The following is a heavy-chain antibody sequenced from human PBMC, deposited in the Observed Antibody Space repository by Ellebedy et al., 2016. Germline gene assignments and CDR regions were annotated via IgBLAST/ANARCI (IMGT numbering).Heavy chain of an antibody. CDR2: IYSGGST. V-gene: IGHV3-53*01. CDR3: ARGPETTWYFDL. J-gene: IGHJ2*01. CDR1: GFTVSSNY. D-gene: IGHD1/OR15-1a*01. Sequence: GGSLRLSCAASGFTVSSNYMSWVRQAPGKGLEWVSVIYSGGSTYYADSVKGRFTIPRDNSKNTLYLQMNSLRAEDTAVYYCARGPETTWYFDLWGRGTLVTVSS.